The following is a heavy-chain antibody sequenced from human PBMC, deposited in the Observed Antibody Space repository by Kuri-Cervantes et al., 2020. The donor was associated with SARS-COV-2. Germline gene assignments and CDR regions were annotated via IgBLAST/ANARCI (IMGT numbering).Heavy chain of an antibody. V-gene: IGHV4-39*02. CDR3: ARDGFWSGYYYYYYYMDV. D-gene: IGHD3-3*01. CDR2: IYYSGST. CDR1: GGSISSSSYY. J-gene: IGHJ6*03. Sequence: ESLKISCTVSGGSISSSSYYWGWIRQPPGKGLEWIGSIYYSGSTYYNLSLKSRVTISVDTSKNQFSLKLSSVTAADTAVYYCARDGFWSGYYYYYYYMDVWGKGTTVTVSS.